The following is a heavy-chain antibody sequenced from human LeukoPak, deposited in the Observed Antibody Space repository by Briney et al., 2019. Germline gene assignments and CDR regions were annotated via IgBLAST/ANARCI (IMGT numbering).Heavy chain of an antibody. CDR2: ISSSSSSI. J-gene: IGHJ4*02. Sequence: PGGSLRLSCAASGFTFSTYNMNWVRQAPGKGLEWVSYISSSSSSIYYADSVKGRFTTSRDNARNSLYLQMNSLRAEDTAVYYCARGGRSAYFDWSPDYWGQGTLVTVSS. CDR3: ARGGRSAYFDWSPDY. CDR1: GFTFSTYN. D-gene: IGHD3-9*01. V-gene: IGHV3-21*05.